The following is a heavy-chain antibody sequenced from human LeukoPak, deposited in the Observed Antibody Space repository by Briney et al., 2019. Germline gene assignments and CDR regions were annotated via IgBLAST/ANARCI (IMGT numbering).Heavy chain of an antibody. D-gene: IGHD4-17*01. Sequence: PGGSLSLSCAASGFTFSSFAMHRVRQAPGQGLEWVAVISYDGSNKYYADSVKGRFTISRDNSKNTLYLQMNSLSAEDTAVYCCARDLSYGDCEYYYGMDVWGQGTTVTVSS. J-gene: IGHJ6*02. CDR3: ARDLSYGDCEYYYGMDV. V-gene: IGHV3-30-3*01. CDR2: ISYDGSNK. CDR1: GFTFSSFA.